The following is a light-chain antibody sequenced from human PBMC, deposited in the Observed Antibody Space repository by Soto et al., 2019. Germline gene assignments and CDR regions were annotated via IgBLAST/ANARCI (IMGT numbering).Light chain of an antibody. CDR2: AAS. V-gene: IGKV1-9*01. CDR1: QGISSF. J-gene: IGKJ4*02. CDR3: QHLNTYPLT. Sequence: DIQLTQSPSFLSASVGDRVTITCRASQGISSFLAWYQQKPGKAPNLLISAASTLRTGVPSRFSGSGSGTEFTPTISSLQPEDFATYYCQHLNTYPLTFGGGTKVEI.